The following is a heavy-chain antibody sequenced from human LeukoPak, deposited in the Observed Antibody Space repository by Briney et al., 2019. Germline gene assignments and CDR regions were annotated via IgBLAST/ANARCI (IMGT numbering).Heavy chain of an antibody. CDR2: IKQDGSEK. Sequence: GGSLRLSCAASGFTFSSYWMSWVRQAPGKGLEWVANIKQDGSEKYYVDSVKGRFTISRDNAKNSLYLQMNSLRAEDTAVYYCARSPMSGLYDFWSGYRPRAYYYYMDVWGKGTTVTVSS. CDR3: ARSPMSGLYDFWSGYRPRAYYYYMDV. J-gene: IGHJ6*03. V-gene: IGHV3-7*01. CDR1: GFTFSSYW. D-gene: IGHD3-3*01.